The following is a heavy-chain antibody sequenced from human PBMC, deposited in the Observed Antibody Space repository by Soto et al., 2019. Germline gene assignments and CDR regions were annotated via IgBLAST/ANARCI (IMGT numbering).Heavy chain of an antibody. J-gene: IGHJ6*02. CDR1: GDTRTDFS. V-gene: IGHV1-3*01. CDR3: ATSEGDCGGGSCYNYFYYYGMDV. Sequence: GASVKVSCKASGDTRTDFSMHWVRQAPGQRPEWMGWLSVGNGDTKYSQKFQGRVTITRDTSARTAYMELSNLRSEDTAVYYCATSEGDCGGGSCYNYFYYYGMDVWGQGTTVTAP. CDR2: LSVGNGDT. D-gene: IGHD2-15*01.